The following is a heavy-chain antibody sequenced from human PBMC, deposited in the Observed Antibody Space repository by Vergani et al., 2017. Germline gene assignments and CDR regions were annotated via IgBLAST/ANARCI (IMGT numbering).Heavy chain of an antibody. J-gene: IGHJ4*02. D-gene: IGHD6-19*01. CDR1: GFTFSSYG. CDR2: ISYDGSNK. Sequence: QVQLVESGGGVVQPGRSLRLSCAASGFTFSSYGMHWVRQAPGKGLEWVAVISYDGSNKYYADSVKGRFTISRDNSKNTLYLQMNSLRAEDTAVYYCAKPIIALAGTVPFDYWGQGTLVTVSS. V-gene: IGHV3-30*18. CDR3: AKPIIALAGTVPFDY.